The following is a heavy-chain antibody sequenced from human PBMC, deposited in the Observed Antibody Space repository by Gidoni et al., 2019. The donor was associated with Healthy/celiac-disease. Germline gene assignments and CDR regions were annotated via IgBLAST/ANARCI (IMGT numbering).Heavy chain of an antibody. J-gene: IGHJ4*02. V-gene: IGHV4-31*03. Sequence: LQESGPGLVKPSQTLSLTCTVSGGAISSGGYYWSWIRQHPGKGLEWIGYIYYSGSTYYNPSLKSRVTTSVDTSKNQFSLKLSSVTAADTAVYYCARVLVVVTATNFDYWGQGTLVTVSS. CDR2: IYYSGST. CDR3: ARVLVVVTATNFDY. D-gene: IGHD2-21*02. CDR1: GGAISSGGYY.